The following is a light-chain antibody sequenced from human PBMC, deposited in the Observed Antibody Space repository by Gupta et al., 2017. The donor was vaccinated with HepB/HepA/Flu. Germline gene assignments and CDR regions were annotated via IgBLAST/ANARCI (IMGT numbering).Light chain of an antibody. J-gene: IGKJ2*01. CDR1: QDIRKF. CDR2: GVS. Sequence: DIDLTQSPSSLSASIGDRVSITCQSSQDIRKFLNWFQHTPGRAPQLLLYGVSNLQEGVPSRFSGSGSGTXFTLTIXSLQPEDIGTYYCLQYDNLPYTFGXGTVLEI. CDR3: LQYDNLPYT. V-gene: IGKV1-33*01.